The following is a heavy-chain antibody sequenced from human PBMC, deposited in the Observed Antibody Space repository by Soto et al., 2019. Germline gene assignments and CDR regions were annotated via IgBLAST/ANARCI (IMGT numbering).Heavy chain of an antibody. J-gene: IGHJ3*02. CDR1: GYTFTSYG. Sequence: ASVKVSYKASGYTFTSYGISWVRQAPGQGLEWMGWTSVYNGNTNYAQKLQGRVTMTTDTSTNTAYMDLRSLRSDDTAVYYCARRGPYSSSPLSNAFDIWGQGTMVTVSS. CDR3: ARRGPYSSSPLSNAFDI. V-gene: IGHV1-18*01. D-gene: IGHD6-6*01. CDR2: TSVYNGNT.